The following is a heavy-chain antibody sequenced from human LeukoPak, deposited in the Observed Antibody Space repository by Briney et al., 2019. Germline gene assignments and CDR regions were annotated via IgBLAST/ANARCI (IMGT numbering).Heavy chain of an antibody. Sequence: PSETLSLTCTVSGGSISNSYWSWIRQPPGKGLEWIGYIYYTGDSNYTPSLKSRVAISLDTSKNQLSLNLRSVTAADTAVYYCARHEFASPFDSWGQGTLVTVSS. J-gene: IGHJ4*02. D-gene: IGHD2-21*01. CDR3: ARHEFASPFDS. V-gene: IGHV4-59*08. CDR1: GGSISNSY. CDR2: IYYTGDS.